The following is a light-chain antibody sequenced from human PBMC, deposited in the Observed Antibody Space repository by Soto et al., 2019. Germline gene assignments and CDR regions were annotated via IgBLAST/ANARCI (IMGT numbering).Light chain of an antibody. CDR2: GAS. CDR1: QSVSSN. CDR3: QQYNNLPPIT. Sequence: EIVMTQSPATLSVSPGERATLSCRASQSVSSNLAWYQQKPGQAPRLLIYGASTRATGIPARFSGRGSGTEFTLTISSLQSEDFAVYYCQQYNNLPPITFGGGTKVEIK. V-gene: IGKV3-15*01. J-gene: IGKJ4*01.